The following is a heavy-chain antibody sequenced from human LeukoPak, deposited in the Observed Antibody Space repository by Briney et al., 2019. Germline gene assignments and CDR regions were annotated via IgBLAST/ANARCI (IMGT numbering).Heavy chain of an antibody. J-gene: IGHJ4*02. D-gene: IGHD7-27*01. V-gene: IGHV4-59*01. CDR1: GGSISSYY. CDR2: IYYSGST. CDR3: AGAPPRLGSYYFDY. Sequence: SETLSLTCTVSGGSISSYYWSWLRQPPGKGLEWIGYIYYSGSTNYNPSLKSRVTISVDTSKNQFSLKLSSVTAADTAVYYCAGAPPRLGSYYFDYWGQGTLVTVSS.